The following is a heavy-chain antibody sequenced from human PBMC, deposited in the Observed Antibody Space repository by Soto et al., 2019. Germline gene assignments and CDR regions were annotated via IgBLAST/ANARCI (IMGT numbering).Heavy chain of an antibody. CDR3: AAKPRYFDWTST. J-gene: IGHJ1*01. CDR1: GFTFTSSA. CDR2: IVVGSGNT. D-gene: IGHD3-9*01. Sequence: SVKVSCKASGFTFTSSAVQWGRQARGQRLEWIGWIVVGSGNTNYAHKFQERVTITRDMSTSTAYMELSSLRSEDTAVYYCAAKPRYFDWTSTWGQGTLVTVSS. V-gene: IGHV1-58*01.